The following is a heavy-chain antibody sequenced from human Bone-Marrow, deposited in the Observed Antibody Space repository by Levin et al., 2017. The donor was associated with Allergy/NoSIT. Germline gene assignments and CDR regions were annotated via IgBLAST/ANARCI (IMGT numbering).Heavy chain of an antibody. Sequence: SETLSLTCTVSGGSISSSDYYWGWIRQTPGKGLEWIGSIYYSGSTNYKPSLKSRLTISVDTSKNQFSLRLTSMTATDTAVYYCARMGYYYEASGYNIDYWGQGTLVTVSS. D-gene: IGHD3-22*01. CDR2: IYYSGST. V-gene: IGHV4-39*01. J-gene: IGHJ4*02. CDR1: GGSISSSDYY. CDR3: ARMGYYYEASGYNIDY.